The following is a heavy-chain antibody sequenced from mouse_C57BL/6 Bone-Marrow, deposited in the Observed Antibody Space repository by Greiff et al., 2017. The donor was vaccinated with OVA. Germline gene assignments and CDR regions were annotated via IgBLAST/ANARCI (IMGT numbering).Heavy chain of an antibody. CDR2: IWGVGST. CDR3: ASLLLPEAY. Sequence: VQLQQSGPGLVAPSQSLSITCTVSGFSLTSYGVDWVRQSPGKGLEWLGVIWGVGSTNYNSALKSRLSISKDNSKTQVFLKMNSLQTDDTAMYYCASLLLPEAYWGQGTLVTVSA. V-gene: IGHV2-6*01. J-gene: IGHJ3*01. CDR1: GFSLTSYG. D-gene: IGHD1-1*01.